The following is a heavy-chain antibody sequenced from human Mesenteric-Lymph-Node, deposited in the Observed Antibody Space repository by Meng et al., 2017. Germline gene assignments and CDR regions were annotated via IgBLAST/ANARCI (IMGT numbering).Heavy chain of an antibody. V-gene: IGHV3-49*04. D-gene: IGHD3-10*01. CDR2: IRSKTYGGTT. CDR3: TRGVRLDY. CDR1: GFTFGDSG. J-gene: IGHJ4*02. Sequence: GESLKISCTGSGFTFGDSGMSWVRQAPGKGLEWVGSIRSKTYGGTTEYAASVKGRFTISREDSRNVAYLQMNSLKTEDTAVYYCTRGVRLDYWGQGTLVTVSS.